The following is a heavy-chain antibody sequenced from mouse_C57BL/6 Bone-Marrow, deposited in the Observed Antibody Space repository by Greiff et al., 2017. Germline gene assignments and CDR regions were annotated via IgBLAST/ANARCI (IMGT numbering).Heavy chain of an antibody. CDR3: AKIATIVVPMDY. D-gene: IGHD1-1*01. V-gene: IGHV5-6*01. CDR1: GFTFSSYG. Sequence: EVKLVESGGDLVKPGGSLKLSCAASGFTFSSYGMSWVRQTPDKRLEWVATISSDGSYTYYPDSVKGRFTISRDNAKNTLYLQMSSLKSEDTAMYYCAKIATIVVPMDYWGQGTTVTVSS. J-gene: IGHJ4*01. CDR2: ISSDGSYT.